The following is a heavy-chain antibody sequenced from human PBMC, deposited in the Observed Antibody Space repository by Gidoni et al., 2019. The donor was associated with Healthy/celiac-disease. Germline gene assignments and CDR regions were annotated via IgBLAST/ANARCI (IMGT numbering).Heavy chain of an antibody. J-gene: IGHJ6*02. CDR2: INHSGST. V-gene: IGHV4-34*01. Sequence: QVQLQPWGAGLFKPSETLSLTCAVYGGSFSGYYFSWIRQPPGKGLEWIGEINHSGSTNYNPSLKSRVNISVETSKNQFSLKLSSVTAADTAVYYCAREIKGSGWSAYYYYYGMDVWGQGTTVTVSS. CDR1: GGSFSGYY. CDR3: AREIKGSGWSAYYYYYGMDV. D-gene: IGHD6-19*01.